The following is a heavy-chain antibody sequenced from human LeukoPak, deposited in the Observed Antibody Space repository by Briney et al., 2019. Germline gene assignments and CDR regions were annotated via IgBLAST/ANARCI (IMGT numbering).Heavy chain of an antibody. J-gene: IGHJ5*02. CDR1: GGSISRYY. V-gene: IGHV4-34*01. CDR2: INHSGST. Sequence: SETLSLTCTVSGGSISRYYWSWIRQPPGKGLEWIGEINHSGSTNYNPSLKSRVTISVDTSKNQFSLKLSSVTAADTAVYYCARGGSSSWYFWNWFDPWGQGTLVTVSS. D-gene: IGHD6-13*01. CDR3: ARGGSSSWYFWNWFDP.